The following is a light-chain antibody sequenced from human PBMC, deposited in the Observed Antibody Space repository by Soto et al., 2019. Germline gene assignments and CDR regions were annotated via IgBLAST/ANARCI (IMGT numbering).Light chain of an antibody. V-gene: IGLV2-11*01. CDR1: SSDVGYYNY. J-gene: IGLJ1*01. Sequence: QSALTQPRSVSGSPGQSVTISCTGTSSDVGYYNYVSWYQQYPGKAPKLMIYDVRGRPSGVPDRFSGSKSGNTASLTISGLQAEDEAYYYCSSYVGSFIFVFGTGTKLTVL. CDR2: DVR. CDR3: SSYVGSFIFV.